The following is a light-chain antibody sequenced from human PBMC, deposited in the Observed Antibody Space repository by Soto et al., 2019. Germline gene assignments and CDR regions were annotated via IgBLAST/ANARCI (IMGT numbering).Light chain of an antibody. CDR1: QSVSSN. V-gene: IGKV3-15*01. CDR2: GAS. J-gene: IGKJ1*01. Sequence: EIVMTQSPATLSVSPGERATLSCRASQSVSSNLAWYQQKPGQAPRLLINGASTRATGIPARFSGSGSGTDFTLTISSLQSEDFAVYYCQHYNKWPQTFGQGTKVEIK. CDR3: QHYNKWPQT.